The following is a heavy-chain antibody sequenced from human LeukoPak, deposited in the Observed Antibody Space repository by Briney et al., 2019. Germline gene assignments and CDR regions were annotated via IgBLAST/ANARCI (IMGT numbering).Heavy chain of an antibody. J-gene: IGHJ4*02. D-gene: IGHD6-19*01. Sequence: SEILSLTCTVSGGSVSSGSYSWGWIRQPPGKGLEWIGSTDYSGTTNYNPSLKSRVTISVDTSKNQFSLKLSSVTAADTAVYYCARFSSIAVAAPVYYFDYWGQGTLVTVSS. CDR3: ARFSSIAVAAPVYYFDY. V-gene: IGHV4-39*07. CDR1: GGSVSSGSYS. CDR2: TDYSGTT.